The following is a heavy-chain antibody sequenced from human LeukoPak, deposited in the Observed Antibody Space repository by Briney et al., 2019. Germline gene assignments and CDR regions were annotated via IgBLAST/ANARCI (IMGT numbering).Heavy chain of an antibody. D-gene: IGHD3-22*01. V-gene: IGHV1-69*13. J-gene: IGHJ4*02. CDR1: GGTFSSYA. CDR3: AGKENLYYYDSSGYYLD. Sequence: SVKVSCKASGGTFSSYAISWVRQAPGQGLEWMGGIIPIFGTANYAQKFQGRVTITADESTSTAYMELSSLRSEDTAVYYCAGKENLYYYDSSGYYLDWDQGTLVTVSS. CDR2: IIPIFGTA.